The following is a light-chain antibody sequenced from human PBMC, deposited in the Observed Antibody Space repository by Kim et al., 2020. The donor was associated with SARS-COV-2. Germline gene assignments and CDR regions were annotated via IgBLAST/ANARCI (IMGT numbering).Light chain of an antibody. V-gene: IGLV2-14*03. CDR2: DGS. CDR1: SRDMGTYRY. CDR3: SSYIRSSSFA. Sequence: RSFTISCTGPSRDMGTYRYVCWYEQHPGTAPKLIIYDGSERPSGVSYRFSGSKSGNTASLTISGLKAEDEGDYYCSSYIRSSSFAFGGGTKVTVL. J-gene: IGLJ3*02.